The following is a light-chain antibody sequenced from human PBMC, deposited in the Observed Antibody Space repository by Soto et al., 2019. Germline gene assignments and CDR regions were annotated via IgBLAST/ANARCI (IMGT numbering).Light chain of an antibody. J-gene: IGLJ2*01. CDR1: SSDVGDYNY. CDR2: EVS. CDR3: SSNAGSNNLV. V-gene: IGLV2-8*01. Sequence: QSALTQPPSASGTPGQSVTIPCTGTSSDVGDYNYVSWYQQHPGKAPKLMIYEVSRRPSGVPDRFSGSKSGNTASLIVSGLQAEDEADYYCSSNAGSNNLVFGGGTKLTVL.